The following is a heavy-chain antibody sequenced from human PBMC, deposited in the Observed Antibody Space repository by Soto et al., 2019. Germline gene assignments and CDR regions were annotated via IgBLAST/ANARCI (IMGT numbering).Heavy chain of an antibody. Sequence: PSETLPRTCAVSGGSIGSGGYSWSWIRQPPGKGLEWIGYIYHSGSTYYNPSLKSRVTISVDRSKNQFSLKLSSVTAADTAVYYCASGLVTTLHYWGQGTLVTVSS. D-gene: IGHD4-17*01. CDR1: GGSIGSGGYS. V-gene: IGHV4-30-2*01. CDR3: ASGLVTTLHY. CDR2: IYHSGST. J-gene: IGHJ4*02.